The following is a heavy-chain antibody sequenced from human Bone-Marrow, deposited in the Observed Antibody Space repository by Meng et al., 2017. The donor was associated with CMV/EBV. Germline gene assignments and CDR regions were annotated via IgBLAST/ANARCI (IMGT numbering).Heavy chain of an antibody. J-gene: IGHJ5*02. CDR1: GDSGAANRGA. V-gene: IGHV6-1*01. D-gene: IGHD6-13*01. CDR3: AREGPLQQLET. CDR2: TYYRSKWYY. Sequence: SSGDSGAANRGAWNWSRKYPSRGLEWLGRTYYRSKWYYDYAVSVKSRITINPDTSKNQFSLQLNSVTPDDTAVYYCAREGPLQQLETWGQGTLVTVSS.